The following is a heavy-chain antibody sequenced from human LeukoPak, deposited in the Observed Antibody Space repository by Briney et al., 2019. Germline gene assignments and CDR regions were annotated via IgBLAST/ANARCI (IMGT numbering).Heavy chain of an antibody. CDR2: ISGSGGST. Sequence: GGSLRLSCAASGFTFSSYAMSWVRQAPGKGLEWVSAISGSGGSTYYADSVKGRFTISRDNSKNTLYLQMNSLGAEDTAVYYCAKFSQPTVVATIRGNWFDPWGQGTLVTVSS. V-gene: IGHV3-23*01. CDR3: AKFSQPTVVATIRGNWFDP. J-gene: IGHJ5*02. CDR1: GFTFSSYA. D-gene: IGHD5-12*01.